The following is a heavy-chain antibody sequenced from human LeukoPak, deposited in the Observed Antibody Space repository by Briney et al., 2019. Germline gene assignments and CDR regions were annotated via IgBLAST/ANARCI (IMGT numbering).Heavy chain of an antibody. V-gene: IGHV1-18*01. J-gene: IGHJ3*02. D-gene: IGHD2-2*02. CDR2: ISAYNGNT. CDR3: ARGMSGYTEDPFDI. CDR1: GYTFTSYS. Sequence: ASVKVSCKASGYTFTSYSINWVRQAPGQGLEWMAWISAYNGNTNYAQKFHGRVTLTRDTSTSIAYMELKSLRSDDTAVYFCARGMSGYTEDPFDIWGQGTVVTVSS.